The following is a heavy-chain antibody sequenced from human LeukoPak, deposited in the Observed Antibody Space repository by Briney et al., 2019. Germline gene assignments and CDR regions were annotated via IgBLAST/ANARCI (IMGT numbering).Heavy chain of an antibody. CDR1: GGSISSGGYS. V-gene: IGHV4-30-2*01. CDR2: IYHSGST. D-gene: IGHD3-22*01. CDR3: ARAGYYDSSGYSGLRAFDI. Sequence: PSETLSLTCTVSGGSISSGGYSWSWIRQPPGKGLEWIGYIYHSGSTYYNPSLKSRVTISVDRSKNQFSLKLSSVTAADTAVYYCARAGYYDSSGYSGLRAFDIWGQGTMVTVSS. J-gene: IGHJ3*02.